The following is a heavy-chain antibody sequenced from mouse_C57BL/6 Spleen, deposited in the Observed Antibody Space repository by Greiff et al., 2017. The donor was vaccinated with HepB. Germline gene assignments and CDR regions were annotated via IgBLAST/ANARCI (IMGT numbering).Heavy chain of an antibody. Sequence: QVHVKQPGAELVKPGASVKVSCKASGYTFTSYWMHWVKQRPGQGLEWIGRIHPSDSDTNYNQKFKGKATLTVDKSSSTAYMQLSSLTSEDSAVYYCAIDGGNYVGTFAYWGQGTLVTVSA. CDR2: IHPSDSDT. CDR3: AIDGGNYVGTFAY. D-gene: IGHD2-1*01. J-gene: IGHJ3*01. CDR1: GYTFTSYW. V-gene: IGHV1-74*01.